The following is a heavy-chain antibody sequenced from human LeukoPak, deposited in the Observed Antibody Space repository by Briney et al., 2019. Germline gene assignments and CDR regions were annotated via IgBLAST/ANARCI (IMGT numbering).Heavy chain of an antibody. V-gene: IGHV4-34*01. CDR3: ARGRAAPPIRLLWFGEPGYYYYGMDV. CDR1: GGSFSGYY. Sequence: SETLSLTCAVYGGSFSGYYWSWIRQPPGKGLEWIGEIYHSGSTNYNPSLKSRVTISVDKSKNQFSLKLSSVTAADTAVYYCARGRAAPPIRLLWFGEPGYYYYGMDVWGQGTTVTVSS. J-gene: IGHJ6*02. D-gene: IGHD3-10*01. CDR2: IYHSGST.